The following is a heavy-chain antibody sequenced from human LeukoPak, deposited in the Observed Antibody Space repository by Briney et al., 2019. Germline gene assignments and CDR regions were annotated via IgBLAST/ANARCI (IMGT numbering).Heavy chain of an antibody. J-gene: IGHJ4*02. V-gene: IGHV3-23*01. CDR3: AREYGSGSYYYDY. Sequence: GSLRLSCAASGFTFTSDAMSWVRQAPGKGLEWVSAISGSGGSSHYADSVKGRFTLSRDNSKSTLYLQMNSLRAEDTAVYYCAREYGSGSYYYDYWGQGTLVTVSS. CDR1: GFTFTSDA. CDR2: ISGSGGSS. D-gene: IGHD3-10*01.